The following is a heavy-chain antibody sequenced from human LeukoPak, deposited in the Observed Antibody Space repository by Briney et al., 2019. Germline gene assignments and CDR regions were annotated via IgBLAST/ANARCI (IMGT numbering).Heavy chain of an antibody. Sequence: SVKVSCKASGGTFSSYAISWVRQAPGQGLEWMGGIIPIFGTANYAQKFQGRVTITADESTSTAYTELSSLRSEDTAVYYCARDLRPQEWNDFDYWGQGTLVTVSS. J-gene: IGHJ4*02. CDR1: GGTFSSYA. CDR2: IIPIFGTA. V-gene: IGHV1-69*01. CDR3: ARDLRPQEWNDFDY. D-gene: IGHD1-1*01.